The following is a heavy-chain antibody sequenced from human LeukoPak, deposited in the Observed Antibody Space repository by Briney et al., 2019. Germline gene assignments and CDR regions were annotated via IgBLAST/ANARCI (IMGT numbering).Heavy chain of an antibody. CDR2: INSNGDNT. CDR3: VRGTGY. V-gene: IGHV3-64D*06. J-gene: IGHJ4*02. CDR1: GLTFSTYV. Sequence: GGSLRLSCSVPGLTFSTYVMHWARQAPGKGLEYVSAINSNGDNTYYADSVKGRFAISRDNSKNTLYLQMSSLRADDTAVYYCVRGTGYWGQGTLVTVSS.